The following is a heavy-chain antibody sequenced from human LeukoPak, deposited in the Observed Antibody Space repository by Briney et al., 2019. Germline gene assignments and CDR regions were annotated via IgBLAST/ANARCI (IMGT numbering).Heavy chain of an antibody. CDR3: AREVDSSGYYVDY. J-gene: IGHJ4*02. D-gene: IGHD3-22*01. CDR2: IYSGGST. V-gene: IGHV3-53*01. Sequence: GGSLRLSCAASGFTFNSYAMSWVRQAPGKGLEWVSVIYSGGSTYYADSVQGRFTIARDKSKNTLYLQMNSLRAEDTAVYYCAREVDSSGYYVDYWGQGTLVTVSS. CDR1: GFTFNSYA.